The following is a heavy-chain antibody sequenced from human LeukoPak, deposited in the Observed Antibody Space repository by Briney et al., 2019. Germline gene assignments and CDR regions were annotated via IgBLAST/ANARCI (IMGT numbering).Heavy chain of an antibody. D-gene: IGHD3-22*01. J-gene: IGHJ3*01. CDR2: IFYTGST. CDR1: GASITSGAYY. CDR3: VRGPLSDSDRSPYRDSFDV. V-gene: IGHV4-30-4*01. Sequence: SQTLSLTCSVSGASITSGAYYWSLIRQPPGKGLEWIGYIFYTGSTYYNPSLQSRLTMSIDTSANQFSLKLRSVTAADTAVYYCVRGPLSDSDRSPYRDSFDVWGQGTTVTVSS.